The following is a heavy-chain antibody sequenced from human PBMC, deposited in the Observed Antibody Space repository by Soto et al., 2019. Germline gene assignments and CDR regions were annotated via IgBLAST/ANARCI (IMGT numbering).Heavy chain of an antibody. CDR1: GYSFAGYF. Sequence: ASVKVSCKASGYSFAGYFVHWVRQAPGQGLEWMGWINPNNGDTNYSQKFQGRVSMTRDTPINTAYMELSSLTPEDTAVYFCARSEEDSDYYYYGLDVWGQGTTVTVSS. J-gene: IGHJ6*02. V-gene: IGHV1-2*02. D-gene: IGHD2-15*01. CDR3: ARSEEDSDYYYYGLDV. CDR2: INPNNGDT.